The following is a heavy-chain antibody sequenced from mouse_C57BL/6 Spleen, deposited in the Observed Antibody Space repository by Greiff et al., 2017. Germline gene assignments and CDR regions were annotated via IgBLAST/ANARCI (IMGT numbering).Heavy chain of an antibody. V-gene: IGHV5-17*01. D-gene: IGHD4-1*01. CDR1: GFTFSDYG. Sequence: EVQLVESGGGLVKPGGSLKLSCAASGFTFSDYGMHWVRQAPETGLEWVAYISSGSSTIYYADTVKGRFTLSRDNAKNTLFLQMTSLRSEDTAMDYCARRELGKGAMDDWGQGTSVTVSS. J-gene: IGHJ4*01. CDR3: ARRELGKGAMDD. CDR2: ISSGSSTI.